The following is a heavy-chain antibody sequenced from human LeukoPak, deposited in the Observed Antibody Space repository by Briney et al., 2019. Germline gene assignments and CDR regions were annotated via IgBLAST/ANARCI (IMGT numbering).Heavy chain of an antibody. CDR2: IYKSGST. V-gene: IGHV4-61*05. D-gene: IGHD5-12*01. J-gene: IGHJ4*02. CDR3: ARGYITDPFDY. Sequence: SETLSLTCTVSGGSISSSSYYWGWIRQPPGKGLEWIGYIYKSGSTDYNPSLKSRVTISVDTSKNQFSLKLSSVTAADTAVYYCARGYITDPFDYWGQGALVAVSS. CDR1: GGSISSSSYY.